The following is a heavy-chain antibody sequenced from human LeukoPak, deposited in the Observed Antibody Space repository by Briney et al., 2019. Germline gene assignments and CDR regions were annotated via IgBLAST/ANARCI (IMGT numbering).Heavy chain of an antibody. D-gene: IGHD5-24*01. Sequence: GASVKVSCKASGYTFTSYGISWVRQAPGQGLEWMGWISAYNGNTNYAQKLQGRVTMTTDTSTRTAYMELRSLRSDDTAVSYCARDFLEMATNTLNNFDYWGQGTLVTVSS. J-gene: IGHJ4*02. CDR1: GYTFTSYG. V-gene: IGHV1-18*01. CDR2: ISAYNGNT. CDR3: ARDFLEMATNTLNNFDY.